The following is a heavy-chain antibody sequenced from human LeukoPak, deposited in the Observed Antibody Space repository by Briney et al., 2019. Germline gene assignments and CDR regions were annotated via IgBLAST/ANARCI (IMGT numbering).Heavy chain of an antibody. Sequence: GGSLRLSCAASGFTFSSYAMSWVRQAPGKGLEWVSAISGSGGSTYYADSVKGRFTISRDNSKNTLYLQMNSLRAEDTAVYYCAKDRGHYDFWSGYYTHYYYGMDVWGQGTTVTVSS. D-gene: IGHD3-3*01. CDR2: ISGSGGST. CDR1: GFTFSSYA. CDR3: AKDRGHYDFWSGYYTHYYYGMDV. V-gene: IGHV3-23*01. J-gene: IGHJ6*02.